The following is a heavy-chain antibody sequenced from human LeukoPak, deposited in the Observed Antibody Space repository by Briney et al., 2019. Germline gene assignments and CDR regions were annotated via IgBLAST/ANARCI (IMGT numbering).Heavy chain of an antibody. CDR2: IYYSGST. J-gene: IGHJ4*02. CDR1: GDSISSYH. D-gene: IGHD5-24*01. Sequence: SETLSLTCTVSGDSISSYHWSWIRQPPGKGLEWIGYIYYSGSTNYNPSLKSRVTISVDTSKNQFSLKLSSVTAADTAAYYCARSRGDGFRSLYYWGQGTLVTVSS. V-gene: IGHV4-59*01. CDR3: ARSRGDGFRSLYY.